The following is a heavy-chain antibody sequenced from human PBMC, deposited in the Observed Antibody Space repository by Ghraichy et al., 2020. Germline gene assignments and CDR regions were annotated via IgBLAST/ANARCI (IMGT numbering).Heavy chain of an antibody. V-gene: IGHV4-59*08. J-gene: IGHJ4*02. CDR3: ARQRTWLDFDY. CDR1: GGSISSYY. Sequence: SETMSLTCTVSGGSISSYYWSWIRQPPGKGLEWIGYIYYSGSTNYNPSLKSRVTISVDTSKNQFSLKLSSVTAADTAVYYCARQRTWLDFDYWGQGTLVTVSS. CDR2: IYYSGST. D-gene: IGHD5-12*01.